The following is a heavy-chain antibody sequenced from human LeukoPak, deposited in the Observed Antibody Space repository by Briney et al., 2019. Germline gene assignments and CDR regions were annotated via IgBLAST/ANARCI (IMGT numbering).Heavy chain of an antibody. Sequence: GGSLRLSCAASGFTFSSYSMNWVRQAPGEGLEWVSVISGSGSTTYYADSVKGRFTISRDNSKNTLSLQMNSLRAEDTAVYYCATSFGPVIAAAGTGADWGQGTLVTVSS. CDR3: ATSFGPVIAAAGTGAD. CDR2: ISGSGSTT. V-gene: IGHV3-23*01. CDR1: GFTFSSYS. D-gene: IGHD6-13*01. J-gene: IGHJ4*02.